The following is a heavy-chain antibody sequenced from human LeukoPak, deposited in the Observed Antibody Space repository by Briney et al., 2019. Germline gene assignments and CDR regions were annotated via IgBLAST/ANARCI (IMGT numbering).Heavy chain of an antibody. Sequence: GGSLRLSCAASGFTFSDYWMSWVRQAPGKGLEWVSSISSSSSYIYYADSVKGRFTISRDNAKNSLYLQMNSLRAEDTAVYYCATTQPRSYWGQGTLVTVSS. V-gene: IGHV3-21*01. CDR2: ISSSSSYI. CDR1: GFTFSDYW. J-gene: IGHJ4*02. CDR3: ATTQPRSY.